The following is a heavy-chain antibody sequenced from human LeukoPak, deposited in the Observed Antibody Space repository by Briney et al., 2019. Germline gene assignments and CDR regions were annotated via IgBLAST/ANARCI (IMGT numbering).Heavy chain of an antibody. V-gene: IGHV3-15*01. CDR2: IKSKTDGGTT. CDR1: GFTFSNAW. Sequence: KAGGSLRLSCAASGFTFSNAWMSWVRQAPGQGLEWVGRIKSKTDGGTTDYAAPVKGRFTISRDGSKNTLYLQMNSLKTEDTAVYYCTTGKRLGRAASDYWGQGTLVTVSS. J-gene: IGHJ4*02. CDR3: TTGKRLGRAASDY. D-gene: IGHD2-15*01.